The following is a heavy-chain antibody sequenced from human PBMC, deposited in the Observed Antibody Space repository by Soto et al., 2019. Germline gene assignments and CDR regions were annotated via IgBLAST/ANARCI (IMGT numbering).Heavy chain of an antibody. J-gene: IGHJ3*02. CDR3: ARSGGYDAFDI. CDR2: IYPGDSDT. V-gene: IGHV5-51*01. CDR1: GYSFATFW. D-gene: IGHD5-12*01. Sequence: GESLKISCKGSGYSFATFWIGWVRQMPGKGLEWMGIIYPGDSDTRYSPSFQGQVTISADKSISTAFLQWSSLKASDTAMYYCARSGGYDAFDIWGQGTMVTVSS.